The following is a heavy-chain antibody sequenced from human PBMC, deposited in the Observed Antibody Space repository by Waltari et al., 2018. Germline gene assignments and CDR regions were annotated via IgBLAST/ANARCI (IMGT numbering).Heavy chain of an antibody. CDR3: ARLQGPLYGSGTP. Sequence: EVQLVESGGGLVQPGGSLRLSCAASGFSLIDYYMDWVRQVPGKGLEWVGRTKDKRNSYITEYAASVTGRFTISRDDSKNSLYLQMNSLKTEDTAMYYCARLQGPLYGSGTPWGQGTLVTVSA. D-gene: IGHD3-10*01. CDR2: TKDKRNSYIT. CDR1: GFSLIDYY. V-gene: IGHV3-72*01. J-gene: IGHJ3*01.